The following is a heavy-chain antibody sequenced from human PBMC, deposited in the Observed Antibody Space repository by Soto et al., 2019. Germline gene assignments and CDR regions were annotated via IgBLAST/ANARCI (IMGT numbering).Heavy chain of an antibody. J-gene: IGHJ4*02. CDR3: ARGCCSARCPYYFDC. D-gene: IGHD2-15*01. Sequence: EVQLVDSGGGLVQPGGSLRLSCAASGFTFSTYWMSWVRQAPGKGLEWVATMRQDGREAHYVDYVNGRFTISRDNAKSSRYLQMNSLRVEDTAVYYCARGCCSARCPYYFDCWGQGTRVAVSS. V-gene: IGHV3-7*01. CDR1: GFTFSTYW. CDR2: MRQDGREA.